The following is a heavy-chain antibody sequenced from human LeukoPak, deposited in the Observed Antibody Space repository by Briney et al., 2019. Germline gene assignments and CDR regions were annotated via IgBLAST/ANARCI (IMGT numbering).Heavy chain of an antibody. J-gene: IGHJ4*02. CDR2: ISSSSSYI. CDR3: AKDIWYNWNDVPLFDY. Sequence: GGSLRLSCAASGFTFSSYSMNWVRQAPGKGLEWVSSISSSSSYIYYADSVKGRFTISRDNAKNSLYLQMNSLRAEDTALYYCAKDIWYNWNDVPLFDYWGQGTLVTVSS. CDR1: GFTFSSYS. V-gene: IGHV3-21*04. D-gene: IGHD1-20*01.